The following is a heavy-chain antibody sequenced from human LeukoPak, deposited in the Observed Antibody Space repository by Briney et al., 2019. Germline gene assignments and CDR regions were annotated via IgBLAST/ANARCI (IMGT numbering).Heavy chain of an antibody. D-gene: IGHD2-2*02. CDR3: AKDFGPLAAIGFAFY. CDR1: GFTFSSYS. CDR2: ISYDGSNK. Sequence: GGSLRLSCAASGFTFSSYSMHWVRQAPGKGLEWVAVISYDGSNKYYADSVKGRFTISRDNSKNTLYLQMNSLRAEDTAVYYCAKDFGPLAAIGFAFYWGQGTLVTVSS. V-gene: IGHV3-30*18. J-gene: IGHJ4*02.